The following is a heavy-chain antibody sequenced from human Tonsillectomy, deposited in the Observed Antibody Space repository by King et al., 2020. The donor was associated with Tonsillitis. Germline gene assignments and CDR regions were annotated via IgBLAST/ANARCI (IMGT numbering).Heavy chain of an antibody. CDR2: IFFDGSEI. CDR1: GFTFSTYG. Sequence: QVQLVESGGGVVQPGRSLRLSCAASGFTFSTYGMHWVRQAPGKGLEWVAVIFFDGSEIYYADSVKGRFTISRDNDKNTLYLQMNSLRADDMATYFCAREKVNYGFDYWGQGTLVTVSS. J-gene: IGHJ4*02. V-gene: IGHV3-33*01. D-gene: IGHD4-17*01. CDR3: AREKVNYGFDY.